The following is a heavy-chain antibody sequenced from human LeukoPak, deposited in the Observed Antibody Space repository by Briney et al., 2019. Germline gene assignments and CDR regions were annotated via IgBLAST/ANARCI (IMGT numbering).Heavy chain of an antibody. V-gene: IGHV3-30*02. D-gene: IGHD6-19*01. CDR1: GFNLSIYG. CDR2: IRYDGTHQ. CDR3: AKVGSGWYGVDY. J-gene: IGHJ4*02. Sequence: GGSLRLSCAPSGFNLSIYGIHWVRQAPGKGLEWVAFIRYDGTHQDYADSVEGRFTVSRDNSKNILYAQMNSLRLEDTAVYYCAKVGSGWYGVDYWGQGTLVTVSS.